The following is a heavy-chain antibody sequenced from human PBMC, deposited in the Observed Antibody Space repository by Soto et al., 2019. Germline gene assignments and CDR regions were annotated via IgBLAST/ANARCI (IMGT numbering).Heavy chain of an antibody. V-gene: IGHV4-31*03. CDR1: GGSISSGGYC. CDR3: ARIDILTGYYPSLFDY. Sequence: PSETLSLTCTVSGGSISSGGYCWSWIRQHPGKGLEWIGYIYYSGSTYYNPSLKSRVTISVDTSTNQFSLKLSSVTAADTAVYYCARIDILTGYYPSLFDYWGQGTLVTVSS. J-gene: IGHJ4*02. D-gene: IGHD3-9*01. CDR2: IYYSGST.